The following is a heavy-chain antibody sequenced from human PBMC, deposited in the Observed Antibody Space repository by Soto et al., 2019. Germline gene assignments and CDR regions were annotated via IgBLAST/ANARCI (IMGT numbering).Heavy chain of an antibody. CDR3: ARLAVAGIGYFDY. D-gene: IGHD6-19*01. Sequence: TLSLTCTVSGGSISSGGYYWSWTRQHPGKGLEWIGYIYYSGSTYYNPSLKSRVTISVDTSKNQFSLKLSSVTAADTAVYYCARLAVAGIGYFDYWGQGTLVTVSS. CDR1: GGSISSGGYY. V-gene: IGHV4-31*03. CDR2: IYYSGST. J-gene: IGHJ4*03.